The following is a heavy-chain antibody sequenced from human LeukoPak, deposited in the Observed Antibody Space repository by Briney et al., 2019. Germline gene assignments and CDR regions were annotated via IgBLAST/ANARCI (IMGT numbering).Heavy chain of an antibody. V-gene: IGHV3-74*01. J-gene: IGHJ4*02. CDR1: GFSVSSNY. CDR3: ARDSANRYCSGGLCYFDY. D-gene: IGHD2-15*01. Sequence: GGSLRLSCAAAGFSVSSNYMSWVRQAPGKGLVWVSRINSDGSSTGYADSVKGRFTISRDNAKNTLYLQMNSLRAEDTAVYFCARDSANRYCSGGLCYFDYWGQGTLVTVSS. CDR2: INSDGSST.